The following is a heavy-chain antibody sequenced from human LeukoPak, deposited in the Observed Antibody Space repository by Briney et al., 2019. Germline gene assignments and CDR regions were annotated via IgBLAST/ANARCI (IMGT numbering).Heavy chain of an antibody. CDR2: INHSGST. J-gene: IGHJ4*02. CDR1: GGSFSGYY. D-gene: IGHD2/OR15-2a*01. CDR3: AGEIYAEDGYFDY. Sequence: SETLSLTCAVYGGSFSGYYWSWIRQPPGKGLEWIGEINHSGSTNYNPSLKSRVTMSVDTSKNQFSLKLSSVTAADTAVYYCAGEIYAEDGYFDYWGQGTLVTVSS. V-gene: IGHV4-34*01.